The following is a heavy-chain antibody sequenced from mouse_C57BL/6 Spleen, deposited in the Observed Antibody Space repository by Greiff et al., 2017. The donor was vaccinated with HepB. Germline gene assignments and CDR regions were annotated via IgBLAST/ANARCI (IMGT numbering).Heavy chain of an antibody. Sequence: QVQLQQPGAELVKPGASVKLSCKASGYTFTSYWMHWVKQRPGQGLEWIGMIHPNSGSTNYNEKFKSKATLTVDKSSSTAYRQLSSLPSEDSAVYYCAPTAQATGYAMDYWGQGTSVTVSS. D-gene: IGHD3-2*02. CDR3: APTAQATGYAMDY. CDR1: GYTFTSYW. CDR2: IHPNSGST. V-gene: IGHV1-64*01. J-gene: IGHJ4*01.